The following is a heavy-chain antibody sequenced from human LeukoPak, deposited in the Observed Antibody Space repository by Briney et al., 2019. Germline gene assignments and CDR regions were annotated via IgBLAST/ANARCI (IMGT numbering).Heavy chain of an antibody. CDR3: ARDDDKRGFYYYYYMDV. J-gene: IGHJ6*03. Sequence: GGSLRLSCAASGFTFSSYSMNWVRQAPGKGLEWVSYISSSSSTIYYADSVKGRFTISRDNAKNSLYLQMNSLRAEDTAVYYCARDDDKRGFYYYYYMDVWGKGTTVTVSS. CDR2: ISSSSSTI. V-gene: IGHV3-48*04. CDR1: GFTFSSYS. D-gene: IGHD3-10*01.